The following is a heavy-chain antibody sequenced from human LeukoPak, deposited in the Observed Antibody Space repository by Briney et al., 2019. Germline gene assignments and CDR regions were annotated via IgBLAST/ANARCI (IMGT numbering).Heavy chain of an antibody. CDR2: RYSDGGT. V-gene: IGHV3-53*01. J-gene: IGHJ3*02. Sequence: PGGSLRLSCAASGFTVSSNYMSWVRQAPGKGLEWVSIRYSDGGTYYADSVKGRFTISRDNSKNTLYLQMNSLRAEDTAVYHCARAEYYYDSSGYSPFDIWGQGTMVTVSS. D-gene: IGHD3-22*01. CDR1: GFTVSSNY. CDR3: ARAEYYYDSSGYSPFDI.